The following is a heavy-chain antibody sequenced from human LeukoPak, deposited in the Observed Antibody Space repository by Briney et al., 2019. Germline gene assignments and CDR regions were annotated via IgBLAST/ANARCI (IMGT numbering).Heavy chain of an antibody. CDR2: FDPEDGET. V-gene: IGHV1-24*01. CDR1: GYTLTELC. D-gene: IGHD6-13*01. J-gene: IGHJ4*02. CDR3: ARDISSSWYVSFDY. Sequence: ASVKVSCKVSGYTLTELCMHWVRQAPGKGLEWMGGFDPEDGETIYAQKFQGRVTMTEDTSTDTAYMELSSLRSEDTAVYYCARDISSSWYVSFDYWGQGTLVTVSS.